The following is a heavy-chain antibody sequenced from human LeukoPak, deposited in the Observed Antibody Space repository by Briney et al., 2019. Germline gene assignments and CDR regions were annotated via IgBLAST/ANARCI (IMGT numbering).Heavy chain of an antibody. CDR3: ARARAAARPNLGY. V-gene: IGHV1-69*05. J-gene: IGHJ4*02. D-gene: IGHD6-6*01. CDR1: GGTFSSYA. Sequence: ASVKVSCKASGGTFSSYAISWVRQAPGQGLEWMGGIIPIFGTANYAQKFQGRVTMTRDTSISTAYMELSRLRSDDTAVYYCARARAAARPNLGYWGQGTLVTVSS. CDR2: IIPIFGTA.